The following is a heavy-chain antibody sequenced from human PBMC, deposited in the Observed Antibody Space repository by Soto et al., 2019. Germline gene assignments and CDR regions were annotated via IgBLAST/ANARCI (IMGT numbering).Heavy chain of an antibody. CDR1: GDSVSRNNAG. V-gene: IGHV6-1*01. J-gene: IGHJ4*02. D-gene: IGHD1-26*01. Sequence: SQTLSLTCAISGDSVSRNNAGWNWIRQSPSRGLEWLGRTYYRSKWFNDYAVSVKSRITINPDTSKNQFSLQLNSVTPEDTAVYYCTRDYSSDYFDFWGQGTPVTVPQ. CDR3: TRDYSSDYFDF. CDR2: TYYRSKWFN.